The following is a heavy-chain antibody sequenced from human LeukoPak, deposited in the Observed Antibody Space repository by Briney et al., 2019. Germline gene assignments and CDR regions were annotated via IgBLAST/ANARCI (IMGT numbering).Heavy chain of an antibody. Sequence: GGSLGLSCAASGFTFSSYSMNWVRQAPGKGLEWVSSISSSSSYIYYADSVKGRFTISRDNAKNSLYLQMNSLRAEDTAVYYCARVWTTSRGAFDIWGQGTMVTVSS. CDR3: ARVWTTSRGAFDI. CDR1: GFTFSSYS. J-gene: IGHJ3*02. CDR2: ISSSSSYI. D-gene: IGHD3/OR15-3a*01. V-gene: IGHV3-21*01.